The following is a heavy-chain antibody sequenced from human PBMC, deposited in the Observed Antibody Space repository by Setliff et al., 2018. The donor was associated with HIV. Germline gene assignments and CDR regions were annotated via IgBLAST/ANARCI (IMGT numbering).Heavy chain of an antibody. CDR2: IYQNGDT. J-gene: IGHJ3*02. CDR3: TREPMLRGLRHAFDI. Sequence: PSETLSLTCVVSDYSIGSGYYWGWVRQPPGRGLEWIGTIYQNGDTYDSPSLKSRLTISVDTSKNRFSLRLTSVTAAATGMYFCTREPMLRGLRHAFDIWGQGTMVTVSS. V-gene: IGHV4-38-2*01. CDR1: DYSIGSGYY. D-gene: IGHD3-10*01.